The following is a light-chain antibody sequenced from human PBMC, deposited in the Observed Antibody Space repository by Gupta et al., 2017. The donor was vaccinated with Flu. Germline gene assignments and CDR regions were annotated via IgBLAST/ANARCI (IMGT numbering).Light chain of an antibody. CDR2: DVT. CDR3: CSYAGSYIWV. V-gene: IGLV2-11*01. CDR1: GSDVGDYKY. J-gene: IGLJ3*02. Sequence: HSALTQPRYVSGSPGQSITISCTGTGSDVGDYKYVSWYQQHPGKAPKLMIYDVTKRSSGVPDRFSGFKSGNTASLTISGLQAEDEADYYCCSYAGSYIWVFGGGTKLTVL.